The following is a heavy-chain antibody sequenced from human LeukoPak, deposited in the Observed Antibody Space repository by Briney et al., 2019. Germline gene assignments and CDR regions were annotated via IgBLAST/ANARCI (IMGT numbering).Heavy chain of an antibody. CDR1: GYTLTELS. CDR2: FDPEDSET. J-gene: IGHJ4*02. Sequence: GASVKVSCKVSGYTLTELSMHWLRQAPGKGLEWMGGFDPEDSETIYAQKFQGRVTMTEDTSTDTAYMELSSLRSEDTAVYYCATEGGYYDSSGYPDYWGQGTLVTVSS. D-gene: IGHD3-22*01. CDR3: ATEGGYYDSSGYPDY. V-gene: IGHV1-24*01.